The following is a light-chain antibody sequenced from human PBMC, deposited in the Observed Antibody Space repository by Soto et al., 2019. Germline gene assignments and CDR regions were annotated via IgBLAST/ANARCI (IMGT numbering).Light chain of an antibody. CDR3: QQYGSSPQT. CDR2: GAS. Sequence: EIVLTQSPGILSLSPGERATLSCRASQSLNSNYLAWFQQKPGQAPRLLIYGASTRATDIPHRFSGSGSGTDFTLTISRLEPEDFAVYYCQQYGSSPQTFGQGTKVDIK. CDR1: QSLNSNY. V-gene: IGKV3-20*01. J-gene: IGKJ1*01.